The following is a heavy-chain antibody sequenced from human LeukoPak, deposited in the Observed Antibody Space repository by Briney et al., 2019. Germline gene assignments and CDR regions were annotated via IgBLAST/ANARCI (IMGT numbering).Heavy chain of an antibody. CDR2: INHSGST. Sequence: SEILSLTCAVYGGSFSGYYWSWIRQPPGKGLEWIGEINHSGSTNYNPSLKSRVTISVDTSKNQFSLKLSSVTAADTAVYYCARFPEYFDYWGQGTLVTVSS. CDR3: ARFPEYFDY. J-gene: IGHJ4*02. D-gene: IGHD1-14*01. V-gene: IGHV4-34*01. CDR1: GGSFSGYY.